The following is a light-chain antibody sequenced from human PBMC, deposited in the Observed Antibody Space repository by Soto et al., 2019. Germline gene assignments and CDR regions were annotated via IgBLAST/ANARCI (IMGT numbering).Light chain of an antibody. V-gene: IGKV1D-12*01. J-gene: IGKJ4*01. CDR2: AAS. CDR1: QDISLW. Sequence: DIQMTQSPSSVSASVGDRVTITCRASQDISLWLGWYQQKPGNAPKLLIYAASSLQSGVPPRFSGSGSGTDFTLTISSLQPEDFATYHCQQLNSYPFTFGGGTKVDIK. CDR3: QQLNSYPFT.